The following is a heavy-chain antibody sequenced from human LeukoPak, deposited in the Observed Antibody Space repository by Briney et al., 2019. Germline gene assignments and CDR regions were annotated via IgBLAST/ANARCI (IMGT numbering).Heavy chain of an antibody. J-gene: IGHJ4*02. CDR2: IYYSGIT. CDR1: GGSISSGGYY. CDR3: ARVKGDIVVVPAAIYFDY. V-gene: IGHV4-31*03. D-gene: IGHD2-2*01. Sequence: PSQTLSLTCTVSGGSISSGGYYWSWIRQHPGKGLEWIGYIYYSGITFYNPSLKSRVTISVDTSKNQFSLKLSSVTAADTAVYYCARVKGDIVVVPAAIYFDYWGQGTLVTVSS.